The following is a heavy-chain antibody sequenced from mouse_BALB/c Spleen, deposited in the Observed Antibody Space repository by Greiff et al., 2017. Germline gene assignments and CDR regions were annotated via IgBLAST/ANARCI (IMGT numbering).Heavy chain of an antibody. CDR2: ISYSGST. D-gene: IGHD2-4*01. CDR1: GDSITSGY. J-gene: IGHJ4*01. V-gene: IGHV3-8*02. CDR3: ARGAYEDDDAMDY. Sequence: EVKLEESGPSLVKPSQTLSLTCSVTGDSITSGYWNWIRKFPGNKLEYMGYISYSGSTYYNPSLKSRISITRDTSKNQYYLQLNSVTTEDTATYYGARGAYEDDDAMDYWGQGTSVTVSS.